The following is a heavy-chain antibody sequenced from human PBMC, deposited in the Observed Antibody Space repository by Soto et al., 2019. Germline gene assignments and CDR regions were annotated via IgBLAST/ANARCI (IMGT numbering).Heavy chain of an antibody. J-gene: IGHJ4*02. Sequence: EVQLLESGGGLVQPGGSLRLSCAASGFTFSTYVVSWVRQAPGKGLEWVSAVSGSGESTYYTDSVKGRFTVSRDSSKDTLYLQMNSLRAEDTAVYYCATRAVPSTANPSYFDFWGPGTLVTVSS. V-gene: IGHV3-23*01. D-gene: IGHD1-26*01. CDR1: GFTFSTYV. CDR2: VSGSGEST. CDR3: ATRAVPSTANPSYFDF.